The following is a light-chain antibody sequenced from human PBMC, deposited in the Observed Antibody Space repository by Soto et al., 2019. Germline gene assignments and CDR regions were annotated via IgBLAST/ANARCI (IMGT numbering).Light chain of an antibody. CDR1: QRVSDNY. CDR2: GAS. CDR3: QQYTSSPLT. Sequence: VLTHSSATLSLSPGESPTLSCRSSQRVSDNYLAWYQQKPGQAPRLVIYGASSRATGIPDRFSASGSGTDFTLTISRLEPEDFAVYYCQQYTSSPLTFGQGTK. J-gene: IGKJ1*01. V-gene: IGKV3-20*01.